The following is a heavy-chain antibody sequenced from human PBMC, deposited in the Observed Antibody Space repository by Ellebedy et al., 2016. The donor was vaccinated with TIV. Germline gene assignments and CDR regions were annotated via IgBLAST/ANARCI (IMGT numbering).Heavy chain of an antibody. CDR3: VCGTGFISDH. V-gene: IGHV3-7*03. CDR1: GFTFSTYW. D-gene: IGHD1-26*01. CDR2: MNHYGRAI. Sequence: PGGSLRLSCAASGFTFSTYWVPWVRQAPGKGLEWVANMNHYGRAINYVDSVKGRFTISRDNAKNSLYLQMNSLRAEDTAIYYCVCGTGFISDHWGQGNLVTVSS. J-gene: IGHJ4*02.